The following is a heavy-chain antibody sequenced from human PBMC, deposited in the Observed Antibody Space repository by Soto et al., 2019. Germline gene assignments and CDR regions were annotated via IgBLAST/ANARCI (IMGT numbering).Heavy chain of an antibody. Sequence: GESLKISCKASGYSFTNYYITWVRQMPGKGLEWMGRIDPGDSYTHYDPSFQGHATISVDKSISTAYLQWSSLKASDTAMYYCARNSEGATGYWGQGTLVTVSS. CDR3: ARNSEGATGY. D-gene: IGHD1-26*01. V-gene: IGHV5-10-1*01. CDR2: IDPGDSYT. CDR1: GYSFTNYY. J-gene: IGHJ4*02.